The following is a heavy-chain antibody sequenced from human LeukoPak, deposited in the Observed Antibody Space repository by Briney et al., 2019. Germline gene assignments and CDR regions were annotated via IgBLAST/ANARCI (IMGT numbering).Heavy chain of an antibody. J-gene: IGHJ6*02. CDR2: INHSGST. V-gene: IGHV4-34*01. CDR3: ARAPDYDFWSGYYLYYYGMGV. D-gene: IGHD3-3*01. CDR1: GGSFSGYY. Sequence: SETLSLTCAVYGGSFSGYYWSWIRQPPGKGLEWIGEINHSGSTNYNPSLKSRVTISVDTSKNQFSLKLSSVTAADTAVYYCARAPDYDFWSGYYLYYYGMGVWGQGTTVTVSS.